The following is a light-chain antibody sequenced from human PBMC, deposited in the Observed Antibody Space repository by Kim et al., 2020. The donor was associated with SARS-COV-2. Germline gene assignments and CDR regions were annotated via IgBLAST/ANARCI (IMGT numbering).Light chain of an antibody. J-gene: IGKJ1*01. CDR1: QSLLHSNGYNY. CDR2: LGS. V-gene: IGKV2-28*01. Sequence: DIVMTQSPLSLPVTPGEPASISCRSSQSLLHSNGYNYLDWYLQKPGQSPQLLIYLGSNRVSGVPDRFSGSGSGTDFTLKISRVEAEDVGVYYCMQALQTPLTFGQGTKVDIK. CDR3: MQALQTPLT.